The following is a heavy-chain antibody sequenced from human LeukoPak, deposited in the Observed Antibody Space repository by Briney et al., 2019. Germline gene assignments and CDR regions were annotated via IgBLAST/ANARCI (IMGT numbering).Heavy chain of an antibody. V-gene: IGHV3-30-3*01. D-gene: IGHD6-19*01. J-gene: IGHJ4*02. Sequence: GGSLRLSCAASGFTFSSYAMHWVRQAPGKGLEWVAVISYGGSNKYYADSVKGRFTISRDNSKNTLYLQMNSLRAEDTAVYYCASGPNEQWPKYWGQGTLVTVSS. CDR3: ASGPNEQWPKY. CDR1: GFTFSSYA. CDR2: ISYGGSNK.